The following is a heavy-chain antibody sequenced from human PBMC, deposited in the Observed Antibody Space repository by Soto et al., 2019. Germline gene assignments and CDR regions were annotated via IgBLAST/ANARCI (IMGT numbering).Heavy chain of an antibody. CDR1: GYTFTSYG. J-gene: IGHJ6*02. Sequence: QVQLVQSGAAVKKPGASVKVSCKASGYTFTSYGISWVRQAPGQGLEWMGWISGYNGNTYYAQKLRGRVNMTTDTSASTAYRELRSVRSDDTAVYYSARVTGGYGVYCCYGMDVWGQGTTVTVSS. V-gene: IGHV1-18*01. CDR3: ARVTGGYGVYCCYGMDV. CDR2: ISGYNGNT. D-gene: IGHD2-15*01.